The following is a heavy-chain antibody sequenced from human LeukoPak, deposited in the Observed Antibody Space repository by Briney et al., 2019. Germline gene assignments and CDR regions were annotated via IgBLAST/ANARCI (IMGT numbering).Heavy chain of an antibody. V-gene: IGHV3-7*01. CDR3: ARAGFGSGSYPRFDP. D-gene: IGHD3-10*01. J-gene: IGHJ5*02. CDR2: IKQDGSEK. CDR1: GFTFSIYW. Sequence: GGSLRLSCAASGFTFSIYWMNWVRQAPGKGLEWVANIKQDGSEKYYVNSVKGRFTISRDNAKNLLYLQLNRLRPEDTAVYYCARAGFGSGSYPRFDPWGQGTLVTVSS.